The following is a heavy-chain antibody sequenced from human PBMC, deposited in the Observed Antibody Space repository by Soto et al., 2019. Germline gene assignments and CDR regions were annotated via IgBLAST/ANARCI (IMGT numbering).Heavy chain of an antibody. V-gene: IGHV3-30*03. Sequence: QVQLAESGGGVVQPGRSLRLSCATSGFFSNDYDIHWVRQAPGKGLAWLASISSDGTKKYYAESVKGRFTISRDNSKNTLSLQLNSLGAEDTAVYYCSRGIKGGLDAWGPGTLVTVSS. CDR2: ISSDGTKK. D-gene: IGHD2-21*01. CDR3: SRGIKGGLDA. J-gene: IGHJ5*02. CDR1: GFFSNDYD.